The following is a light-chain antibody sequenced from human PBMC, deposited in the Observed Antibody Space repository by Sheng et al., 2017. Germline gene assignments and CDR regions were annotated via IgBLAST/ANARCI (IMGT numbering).Light chain of an antibody. CDR1: QSVRDSH. Sequence: EIVLTQSPGTLSLSPGDRATLSCRASQSVRDSHLAWYQQKPGQPPKLLLYWASTRESGVPDRFSGSGSGTDFTLTINSLQAEDVAVYYCQQYYSTPATFGQGTKVEIK. V-gene: IGKV4-1*01. CDR2: WAS. CDR3: QQYYSTPAT. J-gene: IGKJ1*01.